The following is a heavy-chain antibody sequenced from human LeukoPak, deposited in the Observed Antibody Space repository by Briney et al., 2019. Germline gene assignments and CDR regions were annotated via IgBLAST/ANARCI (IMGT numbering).Heavy chain of an antibody. D-gene: IGHD2-2*01. CDR2: IIPIFGTA. CDR1: GGTFSSYA. CDR3: ARGVVVPAAMVGAGSFDY. V-gene: IGHV1-69*13. J-gene: IGHJ4*02. Sequence: ASVKVSCKASGGTFSSYAISWVRQAPGQGLEWMGGIIPIFGTANYAQKFQGRVTITADESTSTAYMELSSLRSEDTAVYYCARGVVVPAAMVGAGSFDYWGQGTLVTVSS.